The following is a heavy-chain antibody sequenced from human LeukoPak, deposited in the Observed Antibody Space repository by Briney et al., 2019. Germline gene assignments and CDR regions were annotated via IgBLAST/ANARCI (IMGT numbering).Heavy chain of an antibody. CDR2: INHSGST. D-gene: IGHD2-15*01. V-gene: IGHV4-34*01. J-gene: IGHJ5*02. CDR1: GGSFSGYY. CDR3: ARGGRIVVVVASGRGYNWFDP. Sequence: SETLSLTCAVYGGSFSGYYWSWIRQPPGKGLEWIGEINHSGSTNYNPSLKGRVTISVDTSKNQFSLKLSSVTAADTAVYYCARGGRIVVVVASGRGYNWFDPWGQGTLVTVSS.